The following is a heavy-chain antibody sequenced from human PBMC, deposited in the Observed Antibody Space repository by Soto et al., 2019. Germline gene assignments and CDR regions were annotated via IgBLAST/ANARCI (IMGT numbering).Heavy chain of an antibody. J-gene: IGHJ3*02. Sequence: GGSLRLSCAASGFTFSSYAMSWVRQAPGKGLEWVSAISGSGGSTYYADSVKGRFTISRDNSKNTLYLQMNSLRAEDTAVYYCAKQNNNWGSDSQAFDIWGQGTMVTVSS. CDR2: ISGSGGST. CDR1: GFTFSSYA. CDR3: AKQNNNWGSDSQAFDI. D-gene: IGHD7-27*01. V-gene: IGHV3-23*01.